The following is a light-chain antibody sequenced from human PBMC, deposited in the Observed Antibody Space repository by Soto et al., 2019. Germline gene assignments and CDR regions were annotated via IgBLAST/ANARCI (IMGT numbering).Light chain of an antibody. CDR2: DVS. CDR1: SSDVGFFNY. J-gene: IGLJ1*01. V-gene: IGLV2-11*01. Sequence: QSALTQPRSVSGSPGQSVTISCTGTSSDVGFFNYVSWYQQHPGKAPKIIIYDVSERPSGVPDRFSGSKSGNTASLTISGLQAEDEADYYCSSYGGSRVFGTGTKV. CDR3: SSYGGSRV.